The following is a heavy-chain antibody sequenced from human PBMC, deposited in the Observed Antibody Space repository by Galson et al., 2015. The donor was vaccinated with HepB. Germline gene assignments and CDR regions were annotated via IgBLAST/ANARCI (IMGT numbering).Heavy chain of an antibody. CDR2: IYSGGST. J-gene: IGHJ6*02. Sequence: SLRLSCAASGFTVSSDYMSWVRQAPGKGLEWVSVIYSGGSTYYADSVKGRFTISRDNSKNTLYLQMNSLRAEDTAVYYCARSPGNVLEWLFFHHYGMDVWGQATTVTVSS. CDR1: GFTVSSDY. V-gene: IGHV3-66*02. D-gene: IGHD3-3*01. CDR3: ARSPGNVLEWLFFHHYGMDV.